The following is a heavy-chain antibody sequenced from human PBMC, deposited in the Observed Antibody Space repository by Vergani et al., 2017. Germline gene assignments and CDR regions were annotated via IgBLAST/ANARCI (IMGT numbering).Heavy chain of an antibody. V-gene: IGHV3-30-3*01. D-gene: IGHD2/OR15-2a*01. CDR2: ISYDGSNK. J-gene: IGHJ4*02. CDR3: ARDLMSRGISSQFDY. Sequence: QVQLVESGGGVVQPGRSLRLSCAASGFTFSSYALHWVRQAPGKGLEWVAFISYDGSNKYYADSVKGRFTISRDNSKNTLYLQMNSLRAEDTAVYYCARDLMSRGISSQFDYWGQGTLVTVSS. CDR1: GFTFSSYA.